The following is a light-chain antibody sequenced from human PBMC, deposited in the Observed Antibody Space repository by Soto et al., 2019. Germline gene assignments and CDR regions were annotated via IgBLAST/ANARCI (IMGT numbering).Light chain of an antibody. J-gene: IGKJ4*01. Sequence: DIQMTQSPSSLSASVGDRVSITCRASQSISTWLAWYQQKPGKAPKLLIYKASSLEGGVPSRFGGSGSGTLFNITISSLHPDDFATYYCQQYNTYPPTFDGGTTVDIK. V-gene: IGKV1-5*03. CDR2: KAS. CDR1: QSISTW. CDR3: QQYNTYPPT.